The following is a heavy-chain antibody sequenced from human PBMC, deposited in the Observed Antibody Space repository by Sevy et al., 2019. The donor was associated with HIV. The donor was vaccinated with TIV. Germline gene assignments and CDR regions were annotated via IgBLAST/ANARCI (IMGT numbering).Heavy chain of an antibody. J-gene: IGHJ3*02. CDR3: ARDQSSAVANHYDAFDI. V-gene: IGHV3-48*02. CDR1: GFTFSSYS. D-gene: IGHD6-19*01. Sequence: GGSLRLSCAASGFTFSSYSMNWVRQAPGKGLERVSYISSSSSTMYYADSVKGRFTISRDNAKNSLYLQMNSLRDEDTAVYYCARDQSSAVANHYDAFDIWGQGTMVTVSS. CDR2: ISSSSSTM.